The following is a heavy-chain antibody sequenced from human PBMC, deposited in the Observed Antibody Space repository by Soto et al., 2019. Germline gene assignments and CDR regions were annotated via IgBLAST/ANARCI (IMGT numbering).Heavy chain of an antibody. CDR3: ARTTLTGATTVSPYFDY. D-gene: IGHD1-26*01. V-gene: IGHV4-31*03. J-gene: IGHJ4*02. CDR1: GGSISSGGYY. CDR2: IYYSGST. Sequence: SETLSLTCNVSGGSISSGGYYWSWIRQHPGKGLEWIGYIYYSGSTYYNPSLKSRVTISVDTSKNQFSLKLSSVTAADTAVYYCARTTLTGATTVSPYFDYWGQGTLVTVSS.